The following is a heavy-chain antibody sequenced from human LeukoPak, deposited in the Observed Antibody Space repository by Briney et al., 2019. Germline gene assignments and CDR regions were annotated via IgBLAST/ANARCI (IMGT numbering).Heavy chain of an antibody. D-gene: IGHD2-15*01. CDR2: VKEDGTTK. CDR3: VSQEVVPH. CDR1: GFNFINYW. V-gene: IGHV3-7*01. J-gene: IGHJ4*02. Sequence: GGSLRLSCAASGFNFINYWMSWVRQAPGKGLEWVANVKEDGTTKQYVDSVKGRFTISRDNAKNSLYLQMDSLRAEDTAVYCCVSQEVVPHWGQGTLVSVSS.